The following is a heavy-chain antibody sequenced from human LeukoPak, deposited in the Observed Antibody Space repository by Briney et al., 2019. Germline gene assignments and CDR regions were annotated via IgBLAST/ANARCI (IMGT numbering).Heavy chain of an antibody. D-gene: IGHD6-6*01. CDR2: ISSSSGKT. Sequence: ASVKVSFKASDYTFISYGISWVRQAPGQGLEWMGWISSSSGKTNSAQKFQGRVTMTTDTSTSTAHMELRSLRFDDTALYYCARDHASSSGWFDPWGQGTLVTVSS. J-gene: IGHJ5*02. CDR3: ARDHASSSGWFDP. V-gene: IGHV1-18*01. CDR1: DYTFISYG.